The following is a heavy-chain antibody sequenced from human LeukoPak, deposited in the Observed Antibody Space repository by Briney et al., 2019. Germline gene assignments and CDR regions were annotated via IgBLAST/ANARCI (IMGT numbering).Heavy chain of an antibody. Sequence: GGSLRLSCTASGFTFSNFWMGWVRQAPGKGLEWVANIKQDETEKFYLGSVKGRFTISRDNAKNSLYLQMNSLRVEDTALYYCARGAVAGTGWGQGTLVTVSS. V-gene: IGHV3-7*03. CDR1: GFTFSNFW. J-gene: IGHJ4*02. D-gene: IGHD6-19*01. CDR2: IKQDETEK. CDR3: ARGAVAGTG.